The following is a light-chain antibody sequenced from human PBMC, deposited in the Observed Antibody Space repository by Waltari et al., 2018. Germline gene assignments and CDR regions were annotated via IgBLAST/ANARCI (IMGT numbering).Light chain of an antibody. J-gene: IGKJ4*01. CDR3: QQYYSPPLT. CDR2: WAS. CDR1: QSALNSANNENY. V-gene: IGKV4-1*01. Sequence: DIVMTQSPDSLAVSLGERAATTFKSIQSALNSANNENYLTWYQKKPGQPPKLLIYWASTRESGVPDRFSGSGSGTDFTLTISSLQAEDVAVYYCQQYYSPPLTFGGGTKVEIK.